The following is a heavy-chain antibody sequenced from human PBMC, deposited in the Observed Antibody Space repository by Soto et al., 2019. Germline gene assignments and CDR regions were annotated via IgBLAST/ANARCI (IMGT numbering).Heavy chain of an antibody. CDR1: GFPFSSYA. CDR3: ARDLALAGNY. J-gene: IGHJ4*02. Sequence: GGSLILSCASSGFPFSSYAMNWVRQTQEKGLEWVSSISSTSSYTHYSDSVKGRFTISRDNANNSLFLQMNSLRAEDTATYYCARDLALAGNYWGQGVLVNVSA. V-gene: IGHV3-21*01. CDR2: ISSTSSYT. D-gene: IGHD6-19*01.